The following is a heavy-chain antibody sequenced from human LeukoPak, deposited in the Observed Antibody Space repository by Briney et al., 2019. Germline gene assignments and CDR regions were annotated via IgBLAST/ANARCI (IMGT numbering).Heavy chain of an antibody. CDR3: AKDIRAEPHGSGSFFDY. J-gene: IGHJ4*02. V-gene: IGHV3-43D*04. CDR1: GFTFDDYA. CDR2: ISWDGGST. D-gene: IGHD3-10*01. Sequence: PGGSLRLSCAASGFTFDDYAMHWVRQAPGKGLEWVSLISWDGGSTYYADSVKGRFTISRDNSKNSLYLQMNSLRAEDTALYYCAKDIRAEPHGSGSFFDYWGQGTLVTVSS.